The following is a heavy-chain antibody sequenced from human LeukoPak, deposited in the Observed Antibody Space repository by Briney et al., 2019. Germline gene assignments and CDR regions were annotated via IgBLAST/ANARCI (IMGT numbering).Heavy chain of an antibody. CDR3: ARVTGYMIEDYFDY. D-gene: IGHD3-22*01. CDR2: IYYSGST. Sequence: SETLSLTCTVAGGSLSSYYWSWIRQPPGKRLEWIGYIYYSGSTNYNPSLKSRVTISVDTSKNQFSLRLSSMTAADTAVYYCARVTGYMIEDYFDYWGQGTLVTVSS. CDR1: GGSLSSYY. V-gene: IGHV4-59*01. J-gene: IGHJ4*02.